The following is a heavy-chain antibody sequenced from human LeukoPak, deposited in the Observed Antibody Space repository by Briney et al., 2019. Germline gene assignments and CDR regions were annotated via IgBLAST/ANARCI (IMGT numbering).Heavy chain of an antibody. D-gene: IGHD1-14*01. CDR1: GFTFSGYG. CDR2: IRYDGSNK. CDR3: AKGTAYYFDY. V-gene: IGHV3-30*02. J-gene: IGHJ4*02. Sequence: PGGSLRLSCAASGFTFSGYGMHWVRQAPGKGLEWVAFIRYDGSNKYYADSVKGRFTISRDNSKNTLYLQMNSLRAEDTAVYYCAKGTAYYFDYWGQGTLVTVSS.